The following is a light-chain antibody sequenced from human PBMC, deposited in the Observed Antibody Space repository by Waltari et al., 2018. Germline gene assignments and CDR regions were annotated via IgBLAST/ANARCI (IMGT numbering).Light chain of an antibody. Sequence: DIQMTQSPSALSASVGDRVTIPCRASQTISTWLAWYQQKPGKAPDLLIYGASALQRGVPSRFSGSASGTEFTLTISGLQPDDFATYHCQQYSRSPWTFGQGTKVEI. V-gene: IGKV1-5*03. CDR2: GAS. CDR3: QQYSRSPWT. J-gene: IGKJ1*01. CDR1: QTISTW.